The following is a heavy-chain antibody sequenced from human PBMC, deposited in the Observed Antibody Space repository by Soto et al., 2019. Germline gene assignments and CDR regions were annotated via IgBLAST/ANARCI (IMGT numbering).Heavy chain of an antibody. CDR1: GYAFTGYY. CDR3: ARGPYTQLRYFDWLWYWNGMDV. D-gene: IGHD3-9*01. V-gene: IGHV1-2*04. Sequence: ASVKVSCKASGYAFTGYYMHWVRQAPGQRLEWMGWINPNSGGTNYAQKFQGWVTMTRDTSISTAYMELSRLRSDDTAVYYCARGPYTQLRYFDWLWYWNGMDVWGQGTTVTVSS. CDR2: INPNSGGT. J-gene: IGHJ6*02.